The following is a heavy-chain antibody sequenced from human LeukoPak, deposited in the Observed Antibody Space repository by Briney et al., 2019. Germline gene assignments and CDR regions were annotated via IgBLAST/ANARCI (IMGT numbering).Heavy chain of an antibody. J-gene: IGHJ5*02. Sequence: RGSLRLSCVAPVFTFRSYGMHSGRQAPGKRLGWVSFIRYVGGNKYYAGSVKGRFTISRDNSKNTLYLQMNSLRAEDTAVYYCAKDKKGVVATGNWFDPWGQGTLVTVSS. CDR2: IRYVGGNK. D-gene: IGHD3-3*01. V-gene: IGHV3-30*02. CDR3: AKDKKGVVATGNWFDP. CDR1: VFTFRSYG.